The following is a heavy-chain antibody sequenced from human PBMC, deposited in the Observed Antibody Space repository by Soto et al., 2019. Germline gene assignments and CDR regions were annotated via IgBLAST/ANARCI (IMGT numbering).Heavy chain of an antibody. Sequence: GGSLRLSCAASGFTFSTYAMGWVRQAPGKGPEWVSVISGKGDSTHYADFVKGRFTISRDNAKNSLYLQMNSLRAEDTAVYYCAREGPYDSSGYYYYGMDVWGQGTTVTVSS. J-gene: IGHJ6*02. CDR1: GFTFSTYA. V-gene: IGHV3-23*01. CDR3: AREGPYDSSGYYYYGMDV. D-gene: IGHD3-22*01. CDR2: ISGKGDST.